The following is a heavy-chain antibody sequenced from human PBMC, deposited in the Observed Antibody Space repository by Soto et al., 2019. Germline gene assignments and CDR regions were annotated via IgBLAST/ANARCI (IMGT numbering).Heavy chain of an antibody. CDR3: AHIGVSRWFDF. J-gene: IGHJ4*02. V-gene: IGHV2-5*02. CDR2: IYWDDDK. Sequence: SGPTLVNPTQTLTLTCTFSGFSLSTTRVAVGWIRQPPGKALEWLALIYWDDDKRYSPFLKSRLTITKDTSKNQVVLTMTNMVSVDTATYSCAHIGVSRWFDFWGQGTLVTVSS. D-gene: IGHD6-13*01. CDR1: GFSLSTTRVA.